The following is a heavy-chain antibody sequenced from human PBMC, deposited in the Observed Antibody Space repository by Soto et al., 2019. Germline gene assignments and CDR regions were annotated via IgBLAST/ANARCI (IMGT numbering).Heavy chain of an antibody. Sequence: QVQLVQSGAEVRKPGSSVKVSCKASGGTFSSYSISWVRQAPGQGLEWMGGTFTIFGTTKYAQKFKVRVAISADESTSTTDMELSSLRSEDTAMYYCPTNSRNRVDAFDIWGQGTMVTVSS. V-gene: IGHV1-69*12. CDR2: TFTIFGTT. J-gene: IGHJ3*02. CDR1: GGTFSSYS. CDR3: PTNSRNRVDAFDI.